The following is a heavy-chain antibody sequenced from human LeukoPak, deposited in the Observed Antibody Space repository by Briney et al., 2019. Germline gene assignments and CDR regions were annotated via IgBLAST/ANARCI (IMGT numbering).Heavy chain of an antibody. D-gene: IGHD1-7*01. CDR3: ARGRTGTTGYYYYYYMDV. CDR2: MNPNSGNT. V-gene: IGHV1-8*01. CDR1: GXTFTSYD. Sequence: GASXKVSCKASGXTFTSYDINWVRQAAGQGLEWMGWMNPNSGNTGYAQKFQGRVTMTRNTSISTAYMELSSLRSEDTAVYYCARGRTGTTGYYYYYYMDVWGKGTTVTVSS. J-gene: IGHJ6*03.